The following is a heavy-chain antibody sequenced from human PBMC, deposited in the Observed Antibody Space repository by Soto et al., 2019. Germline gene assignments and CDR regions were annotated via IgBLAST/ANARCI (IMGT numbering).Heavy chain of an antibody. CDR2: IIPIFGTA. CDR1: GDTFSNHA. CDR3: ARNAGGATILYYFDY. D-gene: IGHD5-12*01. J-gene: IGHJ4*02. V-gene: IGHV1-69*01. Sequence: QEQLVQSGAEVKKPGSSVKVSCKASGDTFSNHAINWVRQAPGQGLEWVGGIIPIFGTANYAQKFQGRVTITADESTSTAYMELSSLRSEDTAVYFCARNAGGATILYYFDYWGRGTLVTVSS.